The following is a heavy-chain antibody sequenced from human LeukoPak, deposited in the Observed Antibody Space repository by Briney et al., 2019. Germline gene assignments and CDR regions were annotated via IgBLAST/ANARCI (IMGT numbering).Heavy chain of an antibody. J-gene: IGHJ4*02. CDR2: ISSTSSYI. CDR3: ASGSTLDY. Sequence: SGGSLRLSCAASGFTFSSYRMNWVRQAPGKGLEWVSSISSTSSYIDYAESVKGRFTISRDNAKNSVYLEMNTLRAEDTALYYCASGSTLDYWGQGTLVTVSS. D-gene: IGHD3-10*01. CDR1: GFTFSSYR. V-gene: IGHV3-21*03.